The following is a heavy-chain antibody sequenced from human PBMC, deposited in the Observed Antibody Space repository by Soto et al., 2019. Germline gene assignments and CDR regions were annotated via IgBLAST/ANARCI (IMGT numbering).Heavy chain of an antibody. CDR1: GGSISSYY. CDR2: IYYSGST. Sequence: PSETLSLTCTVSGGSISSYYWSWIRQPPGKGLEWIGYIYYSGSTNYNPSLKSRVTISVDTSKNQFSLKLSSVTAADTAVYYCARHGSHGDYVDYWGQGTLVTV. CDR3: ARHGSHGDYVDY. J-gene: IGHJ4*02. V-gene: IGHV4-59*08. D-gene: IGHD4-17*01.